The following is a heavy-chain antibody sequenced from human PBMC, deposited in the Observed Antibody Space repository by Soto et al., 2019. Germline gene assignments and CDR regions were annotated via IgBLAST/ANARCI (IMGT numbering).Heavy chain of an antibody. CDR2: MNPNSGNT. CDR1: GYTFTSYD. V-gene: IGHV1-8*01. J-gene: IGHJ6*02. D-gene: IGHD3-3*01. Sequence: QVQLVQSGAEVKKPGASVKVSCKASGYTFTSYDINWVRQATGQGLEWMGWMNPNSGNTGYAQKFQETVTMTRNTSISTAYMELSSLRSEDTSVYYCARGDFWSGYGYYYYGMDVWGQGTTVTVSS. CDR3: ARGDFWSGYGYYYYGMDV.